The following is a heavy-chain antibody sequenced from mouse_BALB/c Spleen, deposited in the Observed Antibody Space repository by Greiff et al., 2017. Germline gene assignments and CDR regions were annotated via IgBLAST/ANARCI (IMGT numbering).Heavy chain of an antibody. Sequence: VQLQQSGPELVRPGVSVKISCKGSGYTFTDYAMHWVKQSHAKSLEWIGVISTYYGNTNYNQKFKGKATMTVDKSSSTAYMELARLTSEDSAIYYCARGKNYYGSSYVSLAYWGQGTSVTVSS. CDR3: ARGKNYYGSSYVSLAY. J-gene: IGHJ4*01. V-gene: IGHV1-67*01. CDR2: ISTYYGNT. D-gene: IGHD1-1*01. CDR1: GYTFTDYA.